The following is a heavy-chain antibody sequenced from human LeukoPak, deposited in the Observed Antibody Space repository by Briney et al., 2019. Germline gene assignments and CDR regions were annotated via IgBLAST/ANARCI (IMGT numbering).Heavy chain of an antibody. CDR3: AREGLLAISNYFHY. CDR2: IYTTGNT. V-gene: IGHV4-61*09. J-gene: IGHJ4*02. D-gene: IGHD1-26*01. CDR1: GDSISSGTSY. Sequence: SETLSLTCTVSGDSISSGTSYWTWIPHPAGKALEWLGHIYTTGNTYYNPNLRTRVTISADTSKNQFSLQQSSVTAADTAVYYCAREGLLAISNYFHYWGQGTLVTVS.